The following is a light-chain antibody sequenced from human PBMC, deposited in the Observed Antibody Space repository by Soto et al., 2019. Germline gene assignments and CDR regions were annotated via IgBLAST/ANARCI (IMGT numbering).Light chain of an antibody. Sequence: EVVLTQSPATLSLSPGERATLSCRASQNVGTFLAWFQVKPGQAPRLLIYDASSRAAGIPDRFSGSGSGTDFTLTISGLETEDFALYYCLQRNNWPPWTFCQGTKVEIK. J-gene: IGKJ1*01. CDR3: LQRNNWPPWT. V-gene: IGKV3-11*01. CDR1: QNVGTF. CDR2: DAS.